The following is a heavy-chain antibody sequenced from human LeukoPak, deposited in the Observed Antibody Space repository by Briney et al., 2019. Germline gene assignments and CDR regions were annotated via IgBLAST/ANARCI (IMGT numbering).Heavy chain of an antibody. CDR1: GFTFSSYE. V-gene: IGHV3-48*03. J-gene: IGHJ4*02. CDR3: ARSPYSSSNFDY. CDR2: ISSSGSTI. D-gene: IGHD6-6*01. Sequence: GGSLRLSCAASGFTFSSYEMNWVRQAPGKGLEWVSYISSSGSTIYYADSVKGRFTISRDNVKNSLYLQMNSLRAEDTAVYYCARSPYSSSNFDYWGQGTLVTVSS.